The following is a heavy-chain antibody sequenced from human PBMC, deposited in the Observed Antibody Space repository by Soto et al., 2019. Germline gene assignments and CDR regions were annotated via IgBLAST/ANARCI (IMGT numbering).Heavy chain of an antibody. D-gene: IGHD3-22*01. J-gene: IGHJ5*02. CDR1: GDRVSSNSAA. V-gene: IGHV6-1*01. Sequence: SQTLSLTCAISGDRVSSNSAAWTWIRQSPSRGLEWLGRTYYRSKWYNDYAVSVKSRITINPDTSKNQFSLQLNSVTPEDTAVYYCATKSYYDSSVLDPWGQGTLVTVSS. CDR2: TYYRSKWYN. CDR3: ATKSYYDSSVLDP.